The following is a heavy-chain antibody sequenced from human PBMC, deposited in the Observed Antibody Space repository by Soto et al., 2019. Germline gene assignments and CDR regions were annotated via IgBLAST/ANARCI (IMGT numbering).Heavy chain of an antibody. J-gene: IGHJ5*02. CDR1: GYTFSNYG. CDR3: ARVVPGAEAWFGP. V-gene: IGHV1-18*01. CDR2: ISLYSDGT. Sequence: QVQLVQSGGEVKRPGASVKVSCKTSGYTFSNYGITWVRQAPGQPLEWLGWISLYSDGTNYAQKLQGRGSMTTDTSTTPAYMELRSLRSDDTAVYYCARVVPGAEAWFGPWGQGTLVTVSS. D-gene: IGHD2-2*01.